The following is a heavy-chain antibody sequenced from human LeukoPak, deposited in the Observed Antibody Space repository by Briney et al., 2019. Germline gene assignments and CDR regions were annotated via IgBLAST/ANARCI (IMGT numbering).Heavy chain of an antibody. Sequence: PSETLSLTCTVSGGTISPYYWSWIRQPPGKGLEWLGYIYYSGNTDYNPSLKSRVAISVDTSKNQFSLKLSSVTAADTDVYCCARSTGSTMFIDYWGQGTLVTVSS. CDR3: ARSTGSTMFIDY. CDR2: IYYSGNT. V-gene: IGHV4-59*01. J-gene: IGHJ4*02. CDR1: GGTISPYY. D-gene: IGHD3-10*02.